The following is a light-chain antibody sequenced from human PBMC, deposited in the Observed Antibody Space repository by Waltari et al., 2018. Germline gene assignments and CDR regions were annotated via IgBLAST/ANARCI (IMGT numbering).Light chain of an antibody. V-gene: IGKV1-9*01. CDR3: QQLNSYSLIT. J-gene: IGKJ5*01. CDR1: QGRSNY. Sequence: DIQLTQSPSLLSASLGDRVTITCRASQGRSNYLAWYQQQPGKAPKLLSSATSTLQSGVPSSIRGSGSGTEFTLTISDLQPEDFTTYYCQQLNSYSLITFGQGTRLEIK. CDR2: ATS.